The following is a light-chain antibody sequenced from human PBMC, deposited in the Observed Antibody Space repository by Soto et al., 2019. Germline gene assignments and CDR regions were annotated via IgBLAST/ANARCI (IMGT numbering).Light chain of an antibody. Sequence: QPVLTQSPSASASLGASVKLTCTLSSGHSKYAIAWLQQQPEKGPRYLMKVNNDGSHNKGDGIPDRFSGSSSGAERSLTISSLQSEDEADYYCQAWGPGMLAFGGGTKVTVL. CDR1: SGHSKYA. V-gene: IGLV4-69*01. CDR2: VNNDGSH. J-gene: IGLJ2*01. CDR3: QAWGPGMLA.